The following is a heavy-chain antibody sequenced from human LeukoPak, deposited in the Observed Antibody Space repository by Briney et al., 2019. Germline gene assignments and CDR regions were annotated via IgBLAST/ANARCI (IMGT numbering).Heavy chain of an antibody. CDR1: GFNISSRY. J-gene: IGHJ3*02. V-gene: IGHV3-53*01. D-gene: IGHD3-10*01. CDR2: IYTAGST. Sequence: PGGSLRLSCAASGFNISSRYMSWVRQVPGEGLEWVSIIYTAGSTYYADSVKGRFTVSRDNSKNTLYLQLNSLRADDTAVYYCARLSGSFDMWGQGTMVTVSS. CDR3: ARLSGSFDM.